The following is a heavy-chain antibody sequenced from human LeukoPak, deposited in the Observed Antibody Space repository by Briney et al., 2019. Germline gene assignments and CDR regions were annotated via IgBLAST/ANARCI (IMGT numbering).Heavy chain of an antibody. CDR1: GGTFSSYA. CDR3: ASCGRRNYYYYMDV. V-gene: IGHV1-69*05. D-gene: IGHD1-14*01. J-gene: IGHJ6*03. Sequence: SVKVSCKASGGTFSSYAISWVRQAPGQGLEWMGGIIPIFGTANYAQKFQGRVTITTDESTSTAYMELSSLRSEDTAVYYCASCGRRNYYYYMDVWGEGTTVTVSS. CDR2: IIPIFGTA.